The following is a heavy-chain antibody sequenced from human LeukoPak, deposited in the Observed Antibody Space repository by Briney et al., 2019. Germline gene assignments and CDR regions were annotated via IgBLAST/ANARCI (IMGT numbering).Heavy chain of an antibody. V-gene: IGHV4-39*07. CDR3: ARGHQRVVVPAATPNYFDY. D-gene: IGHD2-2*02. CDR1: GGSISSSSYY. J-gene: IGHJ4*02. Sequence: PSETLSLTCTVSGGSISSSSYYWGWIRQPPGKGLEWIGSIYYSGSTYYNPSLKSRVTISVDTSKNQFSLKLSSVTAADTAVYYCARGHQRVVVPAATPNYFDYWGQGTLVTVSS. CDR2: IYYSGST.